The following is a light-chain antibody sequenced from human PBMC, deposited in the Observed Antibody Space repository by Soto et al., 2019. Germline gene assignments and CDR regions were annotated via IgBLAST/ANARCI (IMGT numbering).Light chain of an antibody. CDR2: LDSDGSH. CDR1: SGHSTYA. V-gene: IGLV4-69*01. CDR3: QTWATGPDWV. J-gene: IGLJ3*02. Sequence: QTVVTQSPSASASLGASVKLTCTLSSGHSTYAIAWHQQQPEKGPRYLMKLDSDGSHSKGDGIPDRFSGSSSGAERYLTISSLQSEDDADYYCQTWATGPDWVFGGGTKVTVL.